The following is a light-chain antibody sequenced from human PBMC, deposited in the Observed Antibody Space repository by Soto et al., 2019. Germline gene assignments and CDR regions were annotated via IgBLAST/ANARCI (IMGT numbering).Light chain of an antibody. CDR2: KAA. J-gene: IGKJ1*01. Sequence: DLQMPESPSTLSASVGDRVTFSFRASKTISNWLAWDQQRPGKVPKLQIYKAASSESGVPSSFGGSGYAKAFSLTISCLQPEALATYCCHQYTRYSTFGQGKKVHIK. V-gene: IGKV1-5*03. CDR1: KTISNW. CDR3: HQYTRYST.